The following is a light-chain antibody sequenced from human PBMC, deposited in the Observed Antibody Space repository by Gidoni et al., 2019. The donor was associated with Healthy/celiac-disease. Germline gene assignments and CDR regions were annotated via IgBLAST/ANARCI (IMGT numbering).Light chain of an antibody. CDR3: QQRSNWLLT. J-gene: IGKJ4*01. V-gene: IGKV3-11*01. CDR1: QSVSSY. Sequence: EIVLTQSPATLSLSPGERATLSCRASQSVSSYLAWYQQKPGQAPRLLIYDESNSATGIPARFSGSGSGTDFTLTISSLEPEDFAVYYCQQRSNWLLTFGGGTKVEIK. CDR2: DES.